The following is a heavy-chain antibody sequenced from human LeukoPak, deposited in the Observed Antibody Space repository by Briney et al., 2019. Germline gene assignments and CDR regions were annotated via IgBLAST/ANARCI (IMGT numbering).Heavy chain of an antibody. D-gene: IGHD1-1*01. J-gene: IGHJ6*02. CDR1: GFIFSTYA. Sequence: GGSLRLSCATSGFIFSTYALSWVRQAPGKGLEWVAVISYDGSNKYYADSVKGRFTISRDNSKNTLYLQMNSLRAEDTAVYYCAKDARLANEYYYYGMDVWGQGTTVTVSS. CDR3: AKDARLANEYYYYGMDV. V-gene: IGHV3-30*18. CDR2: ISYDGSNK.